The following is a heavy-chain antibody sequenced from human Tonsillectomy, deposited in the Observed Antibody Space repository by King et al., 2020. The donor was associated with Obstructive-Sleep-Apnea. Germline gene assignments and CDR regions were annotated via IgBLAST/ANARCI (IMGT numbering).Heavy chain of an antibody. Sequence: QITLKESGPTLVKPTQTLTLTCTFSGFSLSTSAVGVGWIRQPPGKALEWLALIYWDDDNRYSPSLKSRLAITKDTSKNQVVLTMTKRDPLDTATYYCVHSDRILFDYWGQGILVTVSS. CDR1: GFSLSTSAVG. J-gene: IGHJ4*02. D-gene: IGHD2-15*01. CDR3: VHSDRILFDY. V-gene: IGHV2-5*02. CDR2: IYWDDDN.